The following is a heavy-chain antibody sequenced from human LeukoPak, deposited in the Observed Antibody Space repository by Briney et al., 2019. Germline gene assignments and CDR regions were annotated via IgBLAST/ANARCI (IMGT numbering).Heavy chain of an antibody. CDR2: IPYDGSNK. J-gene: IGHJ4*02. D-gene: IGHD4-23*01. Sequence: GRSLRLSCAASGFTFSTYAMHWVRQAPGKGLEWVAVIPYDGSNKYYADSVKGRFTISRENPKNRLYLQMNSLRAEDTAVYYCARAEGYGGELDSWGQGTLVTVSS. CDR1: GFTFSTYA. CDR3: ARAEGYGGELDS. V-gene: IGHV3-30*04.